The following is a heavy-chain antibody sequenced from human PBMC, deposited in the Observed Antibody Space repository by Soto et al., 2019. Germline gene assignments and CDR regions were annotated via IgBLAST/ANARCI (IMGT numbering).Heavy chain of an antibody. V-gene: IGHV3-21*01. J-gene: IGHJ5*02. CDR2: ISSNSAYI. D-gene: IGHD1-26*01. CDR3: AGDLTKGFSGSCRPGWFDP. CDR1: GFTFRSFT. Sequence: PGGSLRLSCAASGFTFRSFTMNWVRQAPGKGLEWVSTISSNSAYIYYTDALRGRFTISRDNAKNSLYLQMNSLRAEDTAVYYCAGDLTKGFSGSCRPGWFDPWGQGTLVTVSS.